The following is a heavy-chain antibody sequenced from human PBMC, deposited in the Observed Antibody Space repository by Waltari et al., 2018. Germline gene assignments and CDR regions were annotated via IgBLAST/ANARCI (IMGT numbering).Heavy chain of an antibody. CDR3: ARVLRSAWGVWFDP. D-gene: IGHD3-16*01. Sequence: QVQLQESGPGLVKPSETLSLTCTVSGGSISSSSWSWIRQPPGKGLEWIGYIYSSGSSNYNPSLKSRVTISVDTSKNQFSLKLNSVTAADTAVYYCARVLRSAWGVWFDPWGPGTLVIVSS. J-gene: IGHJ5*02. V-gene: IGHV4-59*01. CDR1: GGSISSSS. CDR2: IYSSGSS.